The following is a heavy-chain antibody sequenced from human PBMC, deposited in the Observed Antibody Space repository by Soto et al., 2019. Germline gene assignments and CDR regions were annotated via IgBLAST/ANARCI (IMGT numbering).Heavy chain of an antibody. D-gene: IGHD6-6*01. V-gene: IGHV4-39*01. CDR1: GGSIRSDGYY. J-gene: IGHJ6*02. Sequence: PSETLSLTCTVSGGSIRSDGYYWGWIRQPPGKGPEWIGTIYYTGSTDYNPSLKSRVTVSADTTKNQFSLKLSSMTAADTAVYYCAKSVARSIAAMDAWGQGTTVTVSS. CDR3: AKSVARSIAAMDA. CDR2: IYYTGST.